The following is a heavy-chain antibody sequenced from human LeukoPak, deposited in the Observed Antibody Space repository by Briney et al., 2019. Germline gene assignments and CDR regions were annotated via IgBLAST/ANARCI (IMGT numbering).Heavy chain of an antibody. V-gene: IGHV3-64D*06. Sequence: GGSLRLSCSVSGFTFRTYVMHWVRQAPGKGLEYVSAISSNGDNTYYADSVKGRFTISRDNTKNTLYLQMSSPRADDTAVYYCVRGTGYWGQGTLVTVSS. CDR2: ISSNGDNT. CDR1: GFTFRTYV. J-gene: IGHJ4*02. CDR3: VRGTGY.